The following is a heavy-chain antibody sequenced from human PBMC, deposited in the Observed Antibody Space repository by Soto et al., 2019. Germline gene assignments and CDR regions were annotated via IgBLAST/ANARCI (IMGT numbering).Heavy chain of an antibody. CDR3: AKDRGPFCSGGICYPPSWFDP. D-gene: IGHD2-15*01. V-gene: IGHV3-23*01. CDR2: ITGIDGRT. CDR1: GFTFGNYA. J-gene: IGHJ5*02. Sequence: PVGSLRLSCVGSGFTFGNYAMSWVRQAPGKGLEWVSSITGIDGRTYYADSVKGRFTISRDNPKNTLYLQMNNLRAEDTAMFYCAKDRGPFCSGGICYPPSWFDPWGRGTQVTVSS.